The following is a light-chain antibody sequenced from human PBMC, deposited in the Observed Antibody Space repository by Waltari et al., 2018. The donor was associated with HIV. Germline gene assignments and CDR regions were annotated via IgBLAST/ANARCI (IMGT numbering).Light chain of an antibody. CDR1: QTVNNNF. CDR3: QQYGSSPLT. J-gene: IGKJ4*01. Sequence: VFSHSPPTLALSPGDRATLSRRASQTVNNNFLNWYQQKPGQSPRLLISGASARAAGIPDRFSASGSGTDFTLTINRLEPEDSAVYYCQQYGSSPLTFGGGTKVEI. V-gene: IGKV3-20*01. CDR2: GAS.